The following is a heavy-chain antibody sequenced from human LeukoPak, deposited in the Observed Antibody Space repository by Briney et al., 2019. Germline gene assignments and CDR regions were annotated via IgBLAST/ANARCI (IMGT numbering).Heavy chain of an antibody. CDR1: GFTFSSYG. CDR3: ARADPAVAGEAPHY. CDR2: IWYDGSNK. D-gene: IGHD6-19*01. V-gene: IGHV3-33*01. Sequence: GGSLRLSCAASGFTFSSYGMHWVRQAPGKGLEWVAVIWYDGSNKYYADSVKGRFTISRDNSKNTLYLQMNSLRAEDTAVYYCARADPAVAGEAPHYWGQGTLVTVSS. J-gene: IGHJ4*02.